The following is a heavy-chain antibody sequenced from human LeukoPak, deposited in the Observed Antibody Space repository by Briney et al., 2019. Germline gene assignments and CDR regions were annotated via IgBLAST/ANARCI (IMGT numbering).Heavy chain of an antibody. J-gene: IGHJ6*02. CDR3: AKCRGAFYNYGMDV. D-gene: IGHD2-15*01. V-gene: IGHV3-23*01. CDR2: ISASGYST. Sequence: GGSLRLSCAASGFTFSSYAMSWVRQAPGEGLEWVSAISASGYSTYYADSVKGRFTISRDNSKNTLYLQMNSLRAEDTAVYYCAKCRGAFYNYGMDVWGQGTTVTVSS. CDR1: GFTFSSYA.